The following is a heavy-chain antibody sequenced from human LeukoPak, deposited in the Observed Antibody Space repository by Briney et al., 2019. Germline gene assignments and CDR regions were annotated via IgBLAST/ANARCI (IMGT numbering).Heavy chain of an antibody. CDR2: INHRGNI. Sequence: SETLSLTCAVCKYSISNAYYWGWIRQPPGRGLEWIRSINHRGNIYYNPSLKSRVAISVDTSKNQFSLKLSSVTAADTAVYYCARVNSGTYSSIYYFYYMVAWGEGTTVTISS. J-gene: IGHJ6*03. V-gene: IGHV4-38-2*01. CDR3: ARVNSGTYSSIYYFYYMVA. CDR1: KYSISNAYY. D-gene: IGHD1-26*01.